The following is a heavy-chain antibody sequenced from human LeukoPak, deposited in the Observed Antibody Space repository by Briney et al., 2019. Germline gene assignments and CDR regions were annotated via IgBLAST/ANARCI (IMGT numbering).Heavy chain of an antibody. V-gene: IGHV3-20*04. D-gene: IGHD6-13*01. CDR3: ARVPEDSSSYYFDY. CDR1: GFTFDDYG. J-gene: IGHJ4*02. Sequence: RSGGSLRLSCAASGFTFDDYGMSWVRQAPGKGLEWVSGINWNGGSTGYADSVKGRFTISRDNAKNSPYLQMNSLRAEDTALYYCARVPEDSSSYYFDYWGQGTLVTVSS. CDR2: INWNGGST.